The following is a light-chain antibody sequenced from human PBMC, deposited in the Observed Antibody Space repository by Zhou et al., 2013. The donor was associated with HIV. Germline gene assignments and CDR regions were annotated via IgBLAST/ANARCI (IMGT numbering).Light chain of an antibody. CDR2: GAS. CDR1: QSVTTN. CDR3: QQYGGSPLT. V-gene: IGKV3-15*01. J-gene: IGKJ4*01. Sequence: ETEMTQSPTTLSVSPGERATLSCRASQSVTTNLAWYQQKPGQAPRLLIYGASTRAPGIPARFSGSGSGTEFTLTISSLEPEDFAVYYCQQYGGSPLTFGGGTKVEMK.